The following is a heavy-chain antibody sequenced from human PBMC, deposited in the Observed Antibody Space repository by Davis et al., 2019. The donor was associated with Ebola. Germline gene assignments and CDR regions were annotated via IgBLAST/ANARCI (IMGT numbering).Heavy chain of an antibody. CDR3: AGDFWSGWGPFDP. Sequence: ASVKVSCKASTHIFTGYFIHWVRQAPGQGLEWMGMINSAGTTTYAQKFQDRASMTRDTSTTTVYMELSSLRFEDTAVYYCAGDFWSGWGPFDPWGQGFMVTVSS. V-gene: IGHV1-46*01. J-gene: IGHJ5*02. D-gene: IGHD3-3*01. CDR2: INSAGTT. CDR1: THIFTGYF.